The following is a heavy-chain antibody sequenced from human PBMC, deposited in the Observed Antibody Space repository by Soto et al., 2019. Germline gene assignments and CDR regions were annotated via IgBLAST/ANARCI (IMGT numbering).Heavy chain of an antibody. D-gene: IGHD4-17*01. Sequence: GGSLRLSCAASGFTVSSNYMSWVRRAPGKGLEWVSVIYSGGSTYYADSVKGRFTISRHNSKNTLYLQMNSLRAEDTAVYYCARGLLYDYGDYDAFDIWGQGTMVTVSS. CDR1: GFTVSSNY. CDR3: ARGLLYDYGDYDAFDI. J-gene: IGHJ3*02. CDR2: IYSGGST. V-gene: IGHV3-53*04.